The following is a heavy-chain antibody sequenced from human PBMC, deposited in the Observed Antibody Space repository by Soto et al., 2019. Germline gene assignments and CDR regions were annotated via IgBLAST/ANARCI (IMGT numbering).Heavy chain of an antibody. CDR3: AKLVVVAATMDAFDI. CDR1: GFTFSSYG. Sequence: QVQLVESGGGVVQPGRSLRLSCAASGFTFSSYGMHWVRQAPGKGLEWVAVISYDGSNKYYADSVKGRFTISRDNSKKTLYLQRKSLRAEDTAVYYCAKLVVVAATMDAFDIWGQGTMVTASS. J-gene: IGHJ3*02. D-gene: IGHD2-15*01. V-gene: IGHV3-30*18. CDR2: ISYDGSNK.